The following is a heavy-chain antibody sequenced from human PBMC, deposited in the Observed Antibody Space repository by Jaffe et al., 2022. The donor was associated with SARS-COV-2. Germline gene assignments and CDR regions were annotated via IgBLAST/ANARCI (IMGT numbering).Heavy chain of an antibody. V-gene: IGHV5-51*01. CDR1: GYSFTNYW. J-gene: IGHJ4*02. Sequence: EVQLVQSGAEVKKFGESLKISCKGSGYSFTNYWIGWVRQMPGKGLEWMGIIYPGDSDTRYSPSFQGQVTISADKSISTAYLQWSSLKASDTAMYYCATINMVRGVIIRIDYWGQGTLVTVSS. CDR2: IYPGDSDT. D-gene: IGHD3-10*01. CDR3: ATINMVRGVIIRIDY.